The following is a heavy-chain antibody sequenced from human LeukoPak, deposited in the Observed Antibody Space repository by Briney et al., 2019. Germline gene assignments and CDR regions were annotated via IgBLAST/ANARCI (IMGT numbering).Heavy chain of an antibody. Sequence: PGGSLRLSCAASGFTFSSYAMSWVRQAPGKGLEWVSAISGSGGSTYYADSVKGRFTISRDNSKNTLYLQMNSLRAEDTAVYYCARGNSGYGGGFDYWGQGTLVTVSS. V-gene: IGHV3-23*01. D-gene: IGHD5-12*01. CDR2: ISGSGGST. J-gene: IGHJ4*02. CDR1: GFTFSSYA. CDR3: ARGNSGYGGGFDY.